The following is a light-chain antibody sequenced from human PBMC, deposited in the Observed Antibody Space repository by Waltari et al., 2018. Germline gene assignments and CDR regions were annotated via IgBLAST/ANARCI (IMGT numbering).Light chain of an antibody. V-gene: IGLV1-36*01. CDR1: SSNIGNND. CDR3: AAWDDRVNGPV. J-gene: IGLJ3*02. Sequence: QSVLTQPPSVSGAPRQRVTISCSGSSSNIGNNDVNWYQHLPGKAPKLLIYYNDLLHSGVSDLFSASKSCTSASLAISGLKSEDEAYYYCAAWDDRVNGPVFGGGTKLTVL. CDR2: YND.